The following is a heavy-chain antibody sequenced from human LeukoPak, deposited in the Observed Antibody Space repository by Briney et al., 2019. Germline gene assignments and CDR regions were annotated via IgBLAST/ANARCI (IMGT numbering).Heavy chain of an antibody. D-gene: IGHD2-15*01. J-gene: IGHJ4*02. Sequence: GAPVKVSCKASGGTFSSYAISWVRQAPGQGLEWMGRVIPIFGIANYAQKFQGRVTITADKSTSTAHMELSSLRSEDTAVYYCARGYCSGGSCYPFDYWGQGTLVTVSS. V-gene: IGHV1-69*04. CDR3: ARGYCSGGSCYPFDY. CDR2: VIPIFGIA. CDR1: GGTFSSYA.